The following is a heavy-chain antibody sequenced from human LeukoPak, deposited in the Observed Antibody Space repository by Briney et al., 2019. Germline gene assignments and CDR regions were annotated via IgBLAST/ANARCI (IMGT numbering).Heavy chain of an antibody. J-gene: IGHJ4*02. D-gene: IGHD2-2*01. CDR3: ARYCSSTSAKNFDY. V-gene: IGHV4-30-4*01. Sequence: PSETLSLTCTVSGGSISSGDYYWSWIRQPPGKGLEWIGYIYYSGSTYYNPSLKSRVTISVDTSKSQFSLKLSSVTAADTAVYYCARYCSSTSAKNFDYWGQGTLVTVSS. CDR1: GGSISSGDYY. CDR2: IYYSGST.